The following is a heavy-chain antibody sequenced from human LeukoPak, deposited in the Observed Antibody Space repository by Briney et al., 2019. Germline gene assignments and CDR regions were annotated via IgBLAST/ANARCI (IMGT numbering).Heavy chain of an antibody. D-gene: IGHD3-22*01. CDR3: ARRGYYDSSGYFIFDY. CDR2: IYPGDSDT. CDR1: GYSFTSYW. V-gene: IGHV5-51*01. J-gene: IGHJ4*02. Sequence: GESLKISCKGSGYSFTSYWIGWVRQMPGKGLEWMGIIYPGDSDTRYSPSFQGQVTISADTSISTAYLQWSSLKASDTAMYYCARRGYYDSSGYFIFDYWGQGTLVTVSS.